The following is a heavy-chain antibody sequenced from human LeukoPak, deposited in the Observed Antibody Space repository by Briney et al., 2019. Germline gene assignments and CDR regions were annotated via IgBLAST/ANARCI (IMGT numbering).Heavy chain of an antibody. J-gene: IGHJ3*02. V-gene: IGHV4-59*01. Sequence: SSETLSLTCTVSGGSISSYYWSWIRQPPGKGLERIGYIYYSGSTNYNPSLESRVTISVDTSKTQFSLKLSSVTAADTAVYYCARAVEMATMDIWGQGTMVTVSS. CDR1: GGSISSYY. CDR3: ARAVEMATMDI. D-gene: IGHD5-24*01. CDR2: IYYSGST.